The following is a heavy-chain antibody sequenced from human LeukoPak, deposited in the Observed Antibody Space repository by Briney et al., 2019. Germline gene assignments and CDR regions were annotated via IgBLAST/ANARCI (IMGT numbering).Heavy chain of an antibody. CDR2: INLNSGGT. J-gene: IGHJ3*02. CDR3: ARDRSSSWYAFDI. D-gene: IGHD6-13*01. V-gene: IGHV1-2*02. CDR1: GYTFTGYY. Sequence: ASVKVSCKASGYTFTGYYMHWVRQAPGQGLEWMGWINLNSGGTNYAQKFQGRVTMTRDTSISTAYMELSRLRSDDTAVYYCARDRSSSWYAFDIWGQGTMVTVSS.